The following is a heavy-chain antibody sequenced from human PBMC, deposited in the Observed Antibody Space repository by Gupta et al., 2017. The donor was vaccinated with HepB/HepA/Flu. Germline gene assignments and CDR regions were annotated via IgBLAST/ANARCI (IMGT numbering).Heavy chain of an antibody. Sequence: EVLLLESGGGLVQPGGSLRLSCAASGFTFSSYAMSWVRQAPGRGLEWVSSISNSGGSRYYADSVKGRFTISRDKSKNTLYLQMNSLRTEDTAVYYCAILNYDYIWENSRPFDYWGQGTLVTVSS. D-gene: IGHD3-16*02. CDR1: GFTFSSYA. CDR2: ISNSGGSR. V-gene: IGHV3-23*01. J-gene: IGHJ4*02. CDR3: AILNYDYIWENSRPFDY.